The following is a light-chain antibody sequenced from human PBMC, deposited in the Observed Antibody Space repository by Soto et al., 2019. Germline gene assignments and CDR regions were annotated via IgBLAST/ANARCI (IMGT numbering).Light chain of an antibody. CDR3: SSYSVSDTTYV. Sequence: QYVLPQPASESGSPGQSITISCTGTSTDIGYHAYVSWYQQHTGKAPELLIFEVSSRPSGISDRFSGSKSGNTASLTISGLQAEDQADHYCSSYSVSDTTYVFRRGTNVAV. CDR1: STDIGYHAY. J-gene: IGLJ1*01. CDR2: EVS. V-gene: IGLV2-14*01.